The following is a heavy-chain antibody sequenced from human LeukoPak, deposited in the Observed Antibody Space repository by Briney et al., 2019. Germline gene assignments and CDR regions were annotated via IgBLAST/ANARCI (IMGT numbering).Heavy chain of an antibody. V-gene: IGHV4-31*03. CDR3: ARGYTYYYGSGIPYYGMDV. CDR2: IYYSGST. D-gene: IGHD3-10*01. Sequence: KTSQTLSLTCTVSGGSISSGGYYWSWIRQHPGKGLEWIGYIYYSGSTHHNPSLKSRVTISVDTSKNQFSLKLSSVTAADTAVYYCARGYTYYYGSGIPYYGMDVWGKGTTVTVSS. J-gene: IGHJ6*04. CDR1: GGSISSGGYY.